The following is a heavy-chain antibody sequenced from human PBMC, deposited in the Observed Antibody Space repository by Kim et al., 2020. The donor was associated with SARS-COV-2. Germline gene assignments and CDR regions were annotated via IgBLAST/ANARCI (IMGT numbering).Heavy chain of an antibody. CDR1: GFSLSPSKIC. D-gene: IGHD5-12*01. CDR3: ARTRHVGYRGYGMDV. Sequence: SGPTLVKPTQTLTLTCTFSGFSLSPSKICVSWIRHPPGWALEWLARIYCDDGTYYSTSLKTRLTISKDTSKSQVVLTMTKRDPVDTATYYCARTRHVGYRGYGMDVWGQGTTVTVSS. CDR2: IYCDDGT. J-gene: IGHJ6*02. V-gene: IGHV2-70*11.